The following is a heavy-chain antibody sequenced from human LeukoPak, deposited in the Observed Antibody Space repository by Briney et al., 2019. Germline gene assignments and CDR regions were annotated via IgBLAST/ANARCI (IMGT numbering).Heavy chain of an antibody. CDR3: ARDLVVVTANRNYYYGMDV. D-gene: IGHD2-21*02. V-gene: IGHV3-66*01. CDR1: GFTVSSNY. CDR2: IYSGGST. Sequence: GGSLRLSCAASGFTVSSNYMSWVRQAPGKGLEWVSVIYSGGSTYYADSVKGRFTISRDNSKNTLYLQMNSLRAEDTAVYYCARDLVVVTANRNYYYGMDVWGQGTTVTVSS. J-gene: IGHJ6*02.